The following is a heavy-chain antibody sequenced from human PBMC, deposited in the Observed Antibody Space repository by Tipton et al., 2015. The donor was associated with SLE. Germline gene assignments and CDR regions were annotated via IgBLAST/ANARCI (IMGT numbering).Heavy chain of an antibody. CDR2: ISYSGTT. Sequence: LRLSCTVSGGSITGHNWSWIRQPPGKGLEWIGYISYSGTTKYNPSLMSRVTISVDTTKNHFSLRLQYVTAADTAIYYCARDRGGYCAAGDCYSGGFDMWGQGTMVTVFS. V-gene: IGHV4-59*11. D-gene: IGHD2-8*02. J-gene: IGHJ3*02. CDR3: ARDRGGYCAAGDCYSGGFDM. CDR1: GGSITGHN.